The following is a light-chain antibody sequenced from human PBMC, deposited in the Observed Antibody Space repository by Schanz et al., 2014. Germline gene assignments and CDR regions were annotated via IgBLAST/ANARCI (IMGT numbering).Light chain of an antibody. J-gene: IGLJ2*01. CDR3: SSYTSSSTLGYVV. Sequence: QSALTQPPSVSGSPGQSVTISCTGTGSDIGAYNRVSWYRQPPGSAPQVILYEVTNRPSGVPDRFSGSKSDNTASLTVSGLQAEDEADYYCSSYTSSSTLGYVVFGGGTKLTVL. CDR2: EVT. V-gene: IGLV2-18*02. CDR1: GSDIGAYNR.